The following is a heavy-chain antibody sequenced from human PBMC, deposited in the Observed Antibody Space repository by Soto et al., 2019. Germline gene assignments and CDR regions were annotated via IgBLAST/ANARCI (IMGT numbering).Heavy chain of an antibody. CDR2: IIPLLGIT. V-gene: IGHV1-69*02. Sequence: QVQLVQSGAEVKNPGSSVKVSCKASGGTFSSYTISWVRQAPGQGLEWMGRIIPLLGITNYAPKFEGRVTITADKSTRTGYMELSSLRSEGTAVYYCASSAPGGPAAIGPFDYWGQGTLVTVSS. D-gene: IGHD2-2*01. J-gene: IGHJ4*02. CDR1: GGTFSSYT. CDR3: ASSAPGGPAAIGPFDY.